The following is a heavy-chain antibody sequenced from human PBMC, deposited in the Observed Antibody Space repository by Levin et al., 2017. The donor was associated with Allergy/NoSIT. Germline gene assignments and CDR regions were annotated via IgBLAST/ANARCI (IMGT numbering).Heavy chain of an antibody. CDR2: MFYGGNT. D-gene: IGHD3-10*01. V-gene: IGHV4-39*01. Sequence: SETLSLTCTVSGGSIDSSSYYWGWIRQPPGKGLEWIGDMFYGGNTYYNPSLKSRVTISVDTAKNQFSLNLSSVTAADTAVYYCARRVVVRGHYGMDVWGQGTTVTVSS. CDR1: GGSIDSSSYY. J-gene: IGHJ6*02. CDR3: ARRVVVRGHYGMDV.